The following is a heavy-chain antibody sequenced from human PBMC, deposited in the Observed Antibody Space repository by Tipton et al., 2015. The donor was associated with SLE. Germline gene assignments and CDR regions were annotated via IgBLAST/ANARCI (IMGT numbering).Heavy chain of an antibody. Sequence: TLSLTCTVSGFSISSYYWGWIRQPPGKGLEWIGYIYYSGSTNYNPSLKSRVTISVDTSKNQFSLNLNSVTAADTAVYFCARKAGYYYLDVWGRGTTVTVSS. V-gene: IGHV4-59*08. D-gene: IGHD6-19*01. CDR1: GFSISSYY. CDR3: ARKAGYYYLDV. J-gene: IGHJ6*03. CDR2: IYYSGST.